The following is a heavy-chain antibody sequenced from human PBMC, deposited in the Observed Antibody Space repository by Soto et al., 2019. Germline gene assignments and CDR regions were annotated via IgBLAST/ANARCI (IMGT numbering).Heavy chain of an antibody. CDR3: AKDHGYYYDSSGFPLGY. Sequence: QPGGSLRLSCAASGFTFSSYAMSWVRQAPGKGLEWVSAISGSGGSTYYADSVKGRFTISRDNSKNTLYLQMNSLRAEDTAVYYCAKDHGYYYDSSGFPLGYWGQGTLVTVSS. D-gene: IGHD3-22*01. V-gene: IGHV3-23*01. CDR1: GFTFSSYA. J-gene: IGHJ4*02. CDR2: ISGSGGST.